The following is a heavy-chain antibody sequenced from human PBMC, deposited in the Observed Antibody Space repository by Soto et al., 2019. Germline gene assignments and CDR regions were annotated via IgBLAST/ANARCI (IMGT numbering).Heavy chain of an antibody. D-gene: IGHD6-13*01. J-gene: IGHJ4*02. Sequence: QVQLQESGPGLVKPSGTLSLTCAVSGGSISSSNWWSWVRQPPGKGLEWIGEIYHSGSTNYNPSLKRRVTISVDKSKNQFSLKLSSVTAADTAVYYCARANLAAAGSPPDRAFDYWGQGTLVTVSS. V-gene: IGHV4-4*02. CDR1: GGSISSSNW. CDR3: ARANLAAAGSPPDRAFDY. CDR2: IYHSGST.